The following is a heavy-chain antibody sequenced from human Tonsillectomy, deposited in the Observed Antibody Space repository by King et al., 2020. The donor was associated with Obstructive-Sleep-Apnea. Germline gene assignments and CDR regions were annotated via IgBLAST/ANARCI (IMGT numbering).Heavy chain of an antibody. D-gene: IGHD6-6*01. V-gene: IGHV3-23*04. Sequence: VQLVESGGDLAQPGGSLRLSCAASGFTFSSFAMSWVRQAPGKGLEWVSAITIGGSKYYADSVKGRFTMSRDNSKCTLHLQMNSLRVDDTAIYYCAKRQLVPGYFDYWGQGTLVTVSS. CDR1: GFTFSSFA. CDR3: AKRQLVPGYFDY. CDR2: ITIGGSK. J-gene: IGHJ4*02.